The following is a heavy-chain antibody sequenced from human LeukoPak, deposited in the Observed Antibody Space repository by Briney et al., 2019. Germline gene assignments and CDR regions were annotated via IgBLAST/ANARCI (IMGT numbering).Heavy chain of an antibody. CDR2: IYYSGST. V-gene: IGHV4-59*01. CDR3: ARGSSGYLQREPFDY. Sequence: SETLSLTCAVYGGSFSGYYWSWIRQPPGKGLEWIGYIYYSGSTNYNPSLKSRVTISVDTSKNQFSLKLSSVTAADTAVYYCARGSSGYLQREPFDYWGQGTLVTVSS. CDR1: GGSFSGYY. J-gene: IGHJ4*02. D-gene: IGHD3-22*01.